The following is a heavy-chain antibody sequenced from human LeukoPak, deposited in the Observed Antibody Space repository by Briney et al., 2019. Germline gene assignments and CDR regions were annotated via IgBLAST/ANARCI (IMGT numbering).Heavy chain of an antibody. J-gene: IGHJ4*02. CDR1: GGSISSYY. D-gene: IGHD3-22*01. CDR2: IYYSGST. V-gene: IGHV4-59*12. CDR3: ARDLYDSSGYYLLFDY. Sequence: SETLSLTCTVSGGSISSYYWSWIRQAPGKGLEWIGYIYYSGSTNYNPSLKSRVTISVDTSKNQFSLKLSSVTAADTAVYYCARDLYDSSGYYLLFDYWGQGTLVTVSS.